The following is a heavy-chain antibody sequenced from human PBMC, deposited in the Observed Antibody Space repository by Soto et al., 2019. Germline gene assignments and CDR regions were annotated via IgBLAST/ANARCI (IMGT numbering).Heavy chain of an antibody. D-gene: IGHD2-15*01. V-gene: IGHV3-23*01. CDR2: ISGSGGST. CDR1: GFTFSSYA. CDR3: AKDRADDYCSGGSCYSIYNWFDP. J-gene: IGHJ5*02. Sequence: GGSLRLSCAASGFTFSSYAMSWVRQAPGKGLEWVSAISGSGGSTYYADSVKGRFTISRDNSKNTLYLQMNSLRAEDTAVYYCAKDRADDYCSGGSCYSIYNWFDPWGQGT.